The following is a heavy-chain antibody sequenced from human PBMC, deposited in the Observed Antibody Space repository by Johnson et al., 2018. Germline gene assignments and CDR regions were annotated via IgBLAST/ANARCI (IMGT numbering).Heavy chain of an antibody. Sequence: EVQLVESGGGLVQPGGSLRLSCAASGFTFGNFWMHWVRQAPGKGLVWVSRISSDGSITNYADSVKGRFTISRDNAKNTLYVQMNGRRAEDTSVYYFVRDLSGYYPYLDYWGQGTLVAVSS. CDR2: ISSDGSIT. D-gene: IGHD3-3*01. CDR3: VRDLSGYYPYLDY. V-gene: IGHV3-74*01. CDR1: GFTFGNFW. J-gene: IGHJ4*02.